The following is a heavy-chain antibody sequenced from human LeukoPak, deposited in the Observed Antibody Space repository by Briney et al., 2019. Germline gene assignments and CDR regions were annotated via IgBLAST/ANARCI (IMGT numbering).Heavy chain of an antibody. CDR1: GFTFSSYA. V-gene: IGHV3-30*04. D-gene: IGHD6-13*01. CDR2: ISYDGSNK. Sequence: GRSLRLSCAASGFTFSSYAMHWVRQAPGKGLEWVAVISYDGSNKYYADSVKGRFIISRDNSKNTLYLQMNSLRAEDTAVYYCAREEFYSSSWYDYWGQGTLVTVSS. CDR3: AREEFYSSSWYDY. J-gene: IGHJ4*02.